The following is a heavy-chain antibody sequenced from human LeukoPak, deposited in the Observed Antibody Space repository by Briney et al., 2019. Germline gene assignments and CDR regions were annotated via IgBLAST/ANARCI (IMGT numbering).Heavy chain of an antibody. CDR2: IYYRGTT. Sequence: SETLSLNCTVSGDSIDSYYWSWMRQPPGKGLEWIGYIYYRGTTSYNPFLKSRVTISVDTTKNQFSLKLNSVTAADTAVYYCARLPRYGGYDHFDYWGQGILVIVSS. V-gene: IGHV4-59*12. CDR3: ARLPRYGGYDHFDY. D-gene: IGHD5-12*01. CDR1: GDSIDSYY. J-gene: IGHJ4*02.